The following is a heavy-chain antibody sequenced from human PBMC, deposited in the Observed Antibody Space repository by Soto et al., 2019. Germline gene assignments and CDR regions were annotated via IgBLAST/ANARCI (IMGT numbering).Heavy chain of an antibody. CDR3: ARGSSSSRYFNWFDP. Sequence: HPGGSLRLSCPASGLTFSSYAMHWVRQNQGKGLEWVAVISYDGRNKYYASSVKGRFTVSRVNSKNALYLQMNSLRAEDTAVYYCARGSSSSRYFNWFDPWGQGTRVTVSS. CDR1: GLTFSSYA. CDR2: ISYDGRNK. D-gene: IGHD6-13*01. V-gene: IGHV3-30*04. J-gene: IGHJ5*02.